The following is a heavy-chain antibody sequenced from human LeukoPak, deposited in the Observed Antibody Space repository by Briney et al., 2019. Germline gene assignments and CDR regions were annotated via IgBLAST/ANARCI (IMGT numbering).Heavy chain of an antibody. CDR1: GFTFSSYA. CDR3: ARDYGGSSPFDY. V-gene: IGHV3-30*04. D-gene: IGHD4-23*01. CDR2: ISYDGSNK. Sequence: PGRSLRLSCAASGFTFSSYAMHWVRQPPGKGLEWVAVISYDGSNKYYADSVKGRFTISRDNAKNSLYLQMNSLRAEDTAVYYCARDYGGSSPFDYWGQGTLVTVSS. J-gene: IGHJ4*02.